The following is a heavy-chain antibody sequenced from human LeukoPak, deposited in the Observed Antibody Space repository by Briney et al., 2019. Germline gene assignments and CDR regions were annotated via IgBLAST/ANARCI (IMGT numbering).Heavy chain of an antibody. D-gene: IGHD3-10*01. Sequence: ASVKVSCKASGYTFTSYYMHWVRQATGQGLEWMGWMNPNSGNTGYAQKFQGRVTMTRNTSISTAYMELSSLRSEDTAVYYCARGARDANFDYWGQGTLVTVSS. CDR3: ARGARDANFDY. J-gene: IGHJ4*02. V-gene: IGHV1-8*02. CDR1: GYTFTSYY. CDR2: MNPNSGNT.